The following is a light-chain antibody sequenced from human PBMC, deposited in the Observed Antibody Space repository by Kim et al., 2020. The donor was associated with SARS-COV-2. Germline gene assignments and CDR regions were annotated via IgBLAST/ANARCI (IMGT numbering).Light chain of an antibody. V-gene: IGKV3-11*01. CDR3: QQRSNWYT. CDR2: DAF. Sequence: PGESATLSCRASQSIGSSLAWYQHKPGQAPRLLIDDAFNRATGIPARFSGSGSGTDFTLTISSLEPEDFAVYYCQQRSNWYTFGQGTRLEI. J-gene: IGKJ2*01. CDR1: QSIGSS.